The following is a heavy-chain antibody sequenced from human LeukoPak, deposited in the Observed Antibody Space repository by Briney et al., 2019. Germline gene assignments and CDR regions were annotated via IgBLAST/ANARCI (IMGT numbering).Heavy chain of an antibody. D-gene: IGHD1-26*01. CDR2: ISGYNGNT. Sequence: ASVKVSYKASGDRLNTFDISWVRQVPGQGLEWMGWISGYNGNTKYAQKLLDRVTLTTDTPSNPAYMELRSLRSDDTAVYYCARKIAPGGTGLGCLDAWGQGTLVLVAS. CDR1: GDRLNTFD. V-gene: IGHV1-18*01. CDR3: ARKIAPGGTGLGCLDA. J-gene: IGHJ5*02.